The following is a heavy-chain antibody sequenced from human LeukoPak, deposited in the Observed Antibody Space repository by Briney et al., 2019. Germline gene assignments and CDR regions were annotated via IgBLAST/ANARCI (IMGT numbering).Heavy chain of an antibody. V-gene: IGHV3-30*02. J-gene: IGHJ4*02. CDR1: GFTFSAYG. D-gene: IGHD1-7*01. CDR2: IEYDGNKK. Sequence: GGSLRLSCAASGFTFSAYGMNWVRHAPDKGLEWVATIEYDGNKKYYAESVKGRFTISRDNSKNTLYLQMSGLRAEDTAVYYCAKDVRDNWNYRGDYWGQGTLVTVSS. CDR3: AKDVRDNWNYRGDY.